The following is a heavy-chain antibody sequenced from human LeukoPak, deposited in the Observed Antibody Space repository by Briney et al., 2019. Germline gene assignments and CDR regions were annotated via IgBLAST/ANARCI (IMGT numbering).Heavy chain of an antibody. D-gene: IGHD3-16*01. CDR3: AKKVGGVYAFDI. CDR2: ISGPGGRT. CDR1: GFPFSSYA. Sequence: GGSLRLSCAASGFPFSSYAMNWVRRAPGKGLEWVSAISGPGGRTYYADSVQGRFTFSTDTSKNTLYLQMTSLRAEDTAVYYCAKKVGGVYAFDIWGQGTMVTVSS. J-gene: IGHJ3*02. V-gene: IGHV3-23*01.